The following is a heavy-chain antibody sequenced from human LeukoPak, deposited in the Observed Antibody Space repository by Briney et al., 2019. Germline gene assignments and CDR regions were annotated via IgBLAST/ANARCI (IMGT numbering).Heavy chain of an antibody. CDR3: ARSGWTTVITV. V-gene: IGHV3-21*01. CDR2: ISRISSYI. Sequence: GGALRLSCAPSGFTLISYSMNSGPHAPGKRVEWVSYISRISSYIHYADSVKARLTTSRNNDKNSLYLQMNSLRAEDTAVYYGARSGWTTVITVWGQGTMVTVSS. D-gene: IGHD4-17*01. CDR1: GFTLISYS. J-gene: IGHJ3*01.